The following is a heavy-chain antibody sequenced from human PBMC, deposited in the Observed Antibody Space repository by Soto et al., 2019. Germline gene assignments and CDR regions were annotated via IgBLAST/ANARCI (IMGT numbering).Heavy chain of an antibody. Sequence: GGSLRLSCVASGFTFSSYSMNWVRQAPGKGLEWVSYISSSSSTIYYADSVKGRFTISRDNAKNSLYLQMNSLRAEDTAVYHCARDLAYSSSWTGDYWGQGTLVTVSS. CDR1: GFTFSSYS. V-gene: IGHV3-48*01. J-gene: IGHJ4*02. CDR2: ISSSSSTI. D-gene: IGHD6-13*01. CDR3: ARDLAYSSSWTGDY.